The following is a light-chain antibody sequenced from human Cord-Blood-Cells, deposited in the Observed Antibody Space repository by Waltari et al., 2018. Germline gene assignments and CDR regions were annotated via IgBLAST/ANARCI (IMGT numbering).Light chain of an antibody. CDR1: VLAKKY. CDR3: YSAADNNLV. V-gene: IGLV3-27*01. J-gene: IGLJ3*02. CDR2: KDS. Sequence: SYELTQPSSVSVSPGQTARITCSGDVLAKKYARWFQQKPGQAPVLVIYKDSARPSGIPGRFSGSSSGTTVTLTISGAQVEDEADYYCYSAADNNLVFGGGTKLTVL.